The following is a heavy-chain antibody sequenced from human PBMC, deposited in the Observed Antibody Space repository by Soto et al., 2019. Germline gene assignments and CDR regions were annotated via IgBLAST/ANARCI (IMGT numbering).Heavy chain of an antibody. CDR3: ASRVGVATMSDSYYGMDV. CDR2: IIPILGIA. CDR1: GGTFSSYT. V-gene: IGHV1-69*02. Sequence: QVQLVQSGAEVKKPGSSVKVSCKASGGTFSSYTISWVRQAPGQGLEWMGRIIPILGIANYAQKFQGRVTITADKATSTASMELSSLRSEDTAVYYCASRVGVATMSDSYYGMDVWGQGTTVTVSS. D-gene: IGHD5-12*01. J-gene: IGHJ6*02.